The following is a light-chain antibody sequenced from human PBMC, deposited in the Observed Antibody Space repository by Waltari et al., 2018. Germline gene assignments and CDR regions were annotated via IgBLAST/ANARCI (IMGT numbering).Light chain of an antibody. V-gene: IGLV2-14*01. CDR1: RSDICHYNF. CDR2: EVT. CDR3: SSYVASSTLWV. Sequence: SALTQPASVSGSPGQSITIPCTGTRSDICHYNFFPRYQKDPGKAPKCLIYEVTNRPSGVSDRFSGSKSGNTASLTISGLQADDEGHYYCSSYVASSTLWVFGGGTKLTV. J-gene: IGLJ3*02.